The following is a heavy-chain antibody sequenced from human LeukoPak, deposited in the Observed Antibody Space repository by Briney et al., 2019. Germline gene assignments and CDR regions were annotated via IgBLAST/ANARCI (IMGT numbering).Heavy chain of an antibody. V-gene: IGHV3-11*04. Sequence: PGGSLRLSCAASGLTVSSSYMSWVRQAPGKGLEWVSYISSSGGTIYYADSVKGRFTISRDNAKNSLYLQMSSLRAEDTALYYCAREGGSFFFDHWGQGTLVTVSS. CDR1: GLTVSSSY. J-gene: IGHJ4*02. CDR2: ISSSGGTI. D-gene: IGHD1-26*01. CDR3: AREGGSFFFDH.